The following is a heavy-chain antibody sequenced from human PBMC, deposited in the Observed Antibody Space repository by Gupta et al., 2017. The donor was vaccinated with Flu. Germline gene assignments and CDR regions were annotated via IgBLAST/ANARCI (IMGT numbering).Heavy chain of an antibody. Sequence: EWVSVISDSGANTYYADSVKGRFAISRDNSKNTLYLKMNSLRAEDTAVYYCAKVRGGYCSTTSCFGLYYFDSWGQGTLVTVSS. CDR2: ISDSGANT. CDR3: AKVRGGYCSTTSCFGLYYFDS. D-gene: IGHD2-2*01. J-gene: IGHJ4*02. V-gene: IGHV3-23*01.